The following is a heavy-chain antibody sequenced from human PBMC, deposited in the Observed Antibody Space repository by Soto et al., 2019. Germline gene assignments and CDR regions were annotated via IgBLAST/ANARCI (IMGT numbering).Heavy chain of an antibody. CDR3: AAGPQL. V-gene: IGHV1-58*01. CDR2: IVVGSGNT. Sequence: SGKVSCKASGFTFNSSAVQWVRQARGQRLEWIGWIVVGSGNTNYAQKFQERVTITRDMSTSTAYMELSSLRSEDTAVYYCAAGPQLRGQGALVTVYS. J-gene: IGHJ4*02. D-gene: IGHD1-1*01. CDR1: GFTFNSSA.